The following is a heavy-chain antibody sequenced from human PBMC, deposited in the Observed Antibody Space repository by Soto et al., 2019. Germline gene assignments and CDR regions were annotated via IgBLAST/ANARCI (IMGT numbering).Heavy chain of an antibody. CDR2: IWYEGTTR. D-gene: IGHD3-10*01. CDR1: GFTLSNYG. V-gene: IGHV3-33*01. J-gene: IGHJ5*02. CDR3: ARDVGSSGSSRWFDT. Sequence: GGSLRLSCVASGFTLSNYGMHWVRQAPGKGLEWIALIWYEGTTRYSTDSMKGRFSISRDQSKSTLYLQVNSLRAEDTATYYCARDVGSSGSSRWFDTWGQGTLVTVSS.